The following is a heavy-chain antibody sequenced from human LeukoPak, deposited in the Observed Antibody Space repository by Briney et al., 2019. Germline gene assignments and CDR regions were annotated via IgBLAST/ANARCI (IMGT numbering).Heavy chain of an antibody. Sequence: ASVKVSCKASGYTFTSYGISWVRQAPGQGLEGMGWISAYNGNTNYAQKLQGRVTMTTDTSTSTAYMELRSLRSDDTAVYYCARDPLSYYDSSGYWDYWGQGTLVTVSS. CDR1: GYTFTSYG. J-gene: IGHJ4*02. CDR2: ISAYNGNT. D-gene: IGHD3-22*01. CDR3: ARDPLSYYDSSGYWDY. V-gene: IGHV1-18*01.